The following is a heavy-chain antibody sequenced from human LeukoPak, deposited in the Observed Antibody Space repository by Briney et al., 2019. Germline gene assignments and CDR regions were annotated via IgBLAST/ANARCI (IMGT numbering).Heavy chain of an antibody. CDR1: GGSFSGYY. D-gene: IGHD3-22*01. J-gene: IGHJ4*02. CDR2: INHSGST. V-gene: IGHV4-34*01. Sequence: SETLSLTCAVYGGSFSGYYWSWIRQPPGKGLEWIGEINHSGSTNYNPSLKSRVTISVDTSKNQFSLKLSSVTAADTAVYYCARGDYYYDSSGEFDYWGQGPLVIVSS. CDR3: ARGDYYYDSSGEFDY.